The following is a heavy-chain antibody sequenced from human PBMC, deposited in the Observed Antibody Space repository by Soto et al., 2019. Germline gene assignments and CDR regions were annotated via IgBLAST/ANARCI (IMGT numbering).Heavy chain of an antibody. CDR1: GGTFRTSA. CDR2: IMSVFPTP. V-gene: IGHV1-69*12. Sequence: QVQLVQSGAEVKKPGSSVKVSCTTSGGTFRTSAISWVRQAPGQVLVWIGGIMSVFPTPDYAQKFHGRVTSTAEESTGTAYIESRNFRSEDTAVYYCSRDKDRQQFGGNYYYITDVWCQWTTVTVSS. J-gene: IGHJ6*01. CDR3: SRDKDRQQFGGNYYYITDV. D-gene: IGHD3-10*01.